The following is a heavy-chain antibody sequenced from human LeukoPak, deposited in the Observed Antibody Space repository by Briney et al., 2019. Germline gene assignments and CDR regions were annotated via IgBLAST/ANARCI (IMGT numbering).Heavy chain of an antibody. J-gene: IGHJ5*02. CDR2: MNPNSGNT. V-gene: IGHV1-8*01. D-gene: IGHD3-10*01. CDR3: ARHVYYYGSGSYYNVPNWFDP. CDR1: GYTFTSYD. Sequence: ASVKVSCKASGYTFTSYDINWVRQATGQGLEWMGWMNPNSGNTGYAQKFQGRVTMTRNTSISTAYMELSSLRSEDTAVYYCARHVYYYGSGSYYNVPNWFDPWGQGTLVTVSS.